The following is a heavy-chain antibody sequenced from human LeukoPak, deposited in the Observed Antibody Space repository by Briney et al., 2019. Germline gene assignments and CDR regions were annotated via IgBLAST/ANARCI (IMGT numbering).Heavy chain of an antibody. J-gene: IGHJ5*02. V-gene: IGHV4-59*01. CDR1: GGSISSYY. D-gene: IGHD3-22*01. Sequence: SETLSLACTVSGGSISSYYWSWIRQPPGKGLEGIGYIYYSGTTNYNPSLKSRVTISIDTSKNQFSLKLSSVTAADTAVYYCAIYSDSSGYPEGWFDPWGQGTLVTVSS. CDR2: IYYSGTT. CDR3: AIYSDSSGYPEGWFDP.